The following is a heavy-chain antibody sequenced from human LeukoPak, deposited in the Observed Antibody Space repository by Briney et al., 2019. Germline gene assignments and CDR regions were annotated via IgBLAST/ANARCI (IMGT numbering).Heavy chain of an antibody. Sequence: GGSLRLSCAASGFTFSSYSMNWVRQAPGKGLEWVSSISSSSSYIYHADSVKGRFTISRDNAKNSLYLQMNSLRAEDTAVYYCARVGLHGYWGQGTLVTVSS. CDR1: GFTFSSYS. CDR3: ARVGLHGY. J-gene: IGHJ4*02. CDR2: ISSSSSYI. D-gene: IGHD4-11*01. V-gene: IGHV3-21*01.